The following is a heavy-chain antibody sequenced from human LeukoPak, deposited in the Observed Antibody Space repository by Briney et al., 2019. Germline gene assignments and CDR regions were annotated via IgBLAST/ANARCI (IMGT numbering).Heavy chain of an antibody. CDR1: GFTFSSYA. J-gene: IGHJ3*02. V-gene: IGHV3-30*01. CDR3: ASTRGGYPDDAFDI. CDR2: ISYDGSNK. D-gene: IGHD5-18*01. Sequence: GRSLRLSCAASGFTFSSYAMHWVRQAPGKGLEWDAVISYDGSNKYYADSVKGRFTISRDNSKNTLYLQMNSLRAEDTAVYYCASTRGGYPDDAFDIWGQGTMVTVSS.